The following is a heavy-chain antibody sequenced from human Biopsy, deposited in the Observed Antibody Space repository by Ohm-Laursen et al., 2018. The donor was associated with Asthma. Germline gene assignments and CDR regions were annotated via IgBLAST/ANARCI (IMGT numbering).Heavy chain of an antibody. CDR1: GGTFNTYA. Sequence: SVKVSCKSLGGTFNTYAIGWVRQAPGQGLEWMGGINSVFGTTTYPQKFQDRVTVTADDSTSTVYMELSSLRSEDTAVYYCARKAGSCISRTCYSLDFWGQGTLVTVSS. V-gene: IGHV1-69*13. J-gene: IGHJ4*02. CDR3: ARKAGSCISRTCYSLDF. D-gene: IGHD2-2*01. CDR2: INSVFGTT.